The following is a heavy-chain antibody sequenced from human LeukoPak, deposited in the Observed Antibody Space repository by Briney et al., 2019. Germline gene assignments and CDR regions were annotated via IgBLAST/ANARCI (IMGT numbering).Heavy chain of an antibody. J-gene: IGHJ4*02. V-gene: IGHV3-7*01. Sequence: GGSLRPSCAASGFTFSNYWMSWVRQAPGKGLEWVANIKQDGSEKYYVDSVKGRFTISRDNAKNSLNLQMNSLRAEDTAVYYCASTQTFDYWGQGTLVTVSS. CDR2: IKQDGSEK. CDR3: ASTQTFDY. CDR1: GFTFSNYW.